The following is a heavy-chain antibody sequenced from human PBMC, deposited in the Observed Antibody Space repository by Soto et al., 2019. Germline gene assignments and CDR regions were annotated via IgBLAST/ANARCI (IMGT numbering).Heavy chain of an antibody. V-gene: IGHV1-46*04. CDR2: INPSDGST. CDR3: ARVAGFAEFDY. D-gene: IGHD3-10*01. CDR1: GYIFTNYY. Sequence: QVQLVQSGAEVKKPGASVKVSCKALGYIFTNYYIHWVRQAPGQGLEWLGFINPSDGSTSYAQNLQGRVTMTRDTSTGTVYMELSSLRTEDTAVYYCARVAGFAEFDYWGQGTLVTVSS. J-gene: IGHJ4*02.